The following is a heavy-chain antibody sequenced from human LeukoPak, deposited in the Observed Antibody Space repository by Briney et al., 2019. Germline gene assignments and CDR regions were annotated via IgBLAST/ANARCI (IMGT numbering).Heavy chain of an antibody. CDR1: GFTFSSYA. J-gene: IGHJ4*02. D-gene: IGHD3-22*01. CDR2: ISGSGGST. CDR3: AKGRTKTHYYDSSGYSGFDY. Sequence: PGGSLRLSCAASGFTFSSYAMSWVRQAPGKGLEWVSAISGSGGSTYYADSVTGRSTISRDNSKNTLYLQMNSLRAEDTAVYYCAKGRTKTHYYDSSGYSGFDYWGQGTLVTVSS. V-gene: IGHV3-23*01.